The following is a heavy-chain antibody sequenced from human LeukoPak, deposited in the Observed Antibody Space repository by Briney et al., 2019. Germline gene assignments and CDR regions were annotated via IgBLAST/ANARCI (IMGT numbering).Heavy chain of an antibody. V-gene: IGHV3-7*01. D-gene: IGHD4-17*01. J-gene: IGHJ6*03. CDR2: IEQDGSEK. Sequence: PGGSLRLPCAASGFTFSSYWMSWVRQAPGKGLEWVANIEQDGSEKYYVDSVKGRFTISRDNAKNSLYLQMNSLRAEDTAVYYCARGRGYGDYRYYYYYYMDVWGKGTTVTVSS. CDR1: GFTFSSYW. CDR3: ARGRGYGDYRYYYYYYMDV.